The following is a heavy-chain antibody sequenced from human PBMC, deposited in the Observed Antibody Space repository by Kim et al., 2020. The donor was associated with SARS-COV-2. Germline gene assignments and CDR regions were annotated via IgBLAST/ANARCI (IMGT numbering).Heavy chain of an antibody. D-gene: IGHD1-26*01. V-gene: IGHV3-21*01. CDR3: ARDIGVGATKYGSDY. J-gene: IGHJ4*02. Sequence: DSVEGRFTISRDNAKNSRYLQMNSRRAEDTAVYYCARDIGVGATKYGSDYWGQGTLVTVSS.